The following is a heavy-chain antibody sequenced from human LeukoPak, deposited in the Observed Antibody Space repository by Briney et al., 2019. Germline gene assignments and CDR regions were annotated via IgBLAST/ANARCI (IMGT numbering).Heavy chain of an antibody. CDR2: ISYDGSNK. V-gene: IGHV3-30*18. Sequence: GGSLRLSCAASGFTFSSYGMHWVRQAPGKGLEWVAVISYDGSNKYYADSVKGRFTISRDNSKNTLYLQMNSLRAEDTAVYYCAKAPLYYGDYTTYFDYWGQGPLVTVSS. D-gene: IGHD4-17*01. CDR1: GFTFSSYG. CDR3: AKAPLYYGDYTTYFDY. J-gene: IGHJ4*02.